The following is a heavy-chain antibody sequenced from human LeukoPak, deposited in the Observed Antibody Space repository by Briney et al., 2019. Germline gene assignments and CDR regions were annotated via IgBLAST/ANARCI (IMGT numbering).Heavy chain of an antibody. D-gene: IGHD3-22*01. CDR2: INHSGST. J-gene: IGHJ4*02. CDR3: ARGPYYYDSSGYLDY. CDR1: GGSFSGYY. V-gene: IGHV4-34*01. Sequence: SETLSLTCAVYGGSFSGYYWSWIRQPPGKGLEWIGEINHSGSTNYNPSLKSRVTISVDTSKNQFSLKLSPVTAADTAVYYCARGPYYYDSSGYLDYWGQGTLVTVSS.